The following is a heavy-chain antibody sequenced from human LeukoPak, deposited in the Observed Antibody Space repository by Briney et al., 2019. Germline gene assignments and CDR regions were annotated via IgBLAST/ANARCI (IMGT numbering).Heavy chain of an antibody. CDR2: TYHSGIT. CDR3: ASGVMRYGMDV. D-gene: IGHD3-16*01. J-gene: IGHJ6*02. CDR1: GASMISYY. Sequence: PSETLSLTCTVSGASMISYYWSWVRQPPGKGLEWIGYTYHSGITNYNPSLKSRLTISVDTSKNQFSLQLNSVTPEDTAVYYCASGVMRYGMDVWGQGTTVTVSS. V-gene: IGHV4-59*12.